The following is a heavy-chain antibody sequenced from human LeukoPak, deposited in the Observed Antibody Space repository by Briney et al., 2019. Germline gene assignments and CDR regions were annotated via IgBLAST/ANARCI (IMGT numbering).Heavy chain of an antibody. CDR3: ARDHATIVIAAAFDY. D-gene: IGHD6-13*01. V-gene: IGHV3-30*04. CDR1: GFTFSSYA. CDR2: ISCDGSNK. Sequence: GGSLRLSCAASGFTFSSYAMHWVRQAPGKGLEWVAVISCDGSNKYYADSVKGRFTISRDNSKNTLYLQMNSLRAEDTAVYYCARDHATIVIAAAFDYWGQGTLVTVSS. J-gene: IGHJ4*02.